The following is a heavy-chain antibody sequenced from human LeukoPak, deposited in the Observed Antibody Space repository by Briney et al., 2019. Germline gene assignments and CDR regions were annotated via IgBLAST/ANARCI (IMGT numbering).Heavy chain of an antibody. Sequence: GGSLRLSCAASGFTFSDYYMSWIRQAPGKGLEWVSYISSSGSTIYYADSVKGRFTISRDNAKHSLYLQMNSLRAADTAVYYCARVGVSTYYDFWSGYYNYWGQGTLVTVCS. CDR3: ARVGVSTYYDFWSGYYNY. D-gene: IGHD3-3*01. CDR2: ISSSGSTI. J-gene: IGHJ4*02. CDR1: GFTFSDYY. V-gene: IGHV3-11*04.